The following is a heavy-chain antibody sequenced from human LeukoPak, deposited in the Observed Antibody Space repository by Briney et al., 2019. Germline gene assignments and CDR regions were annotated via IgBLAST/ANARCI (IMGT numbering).Heavy chain of an antibody. Sequence: GESLKISSKGSGYNFTTYWIGWVRQMPGKGLEWMGIIYPADSDTRYSPSFQGQVTISADKSIRTAYLQWSSLKASDTAIYYCARGGYSYGPFDYWGQGTLVTVSS. D-gene: IGHD5-18*01. CDR2: IYPADSDT. CDR1: GYNFTTYW. V-gene: IGHV5-51*01. J-gene: IGHJ4*02. CDR3: ARGGYSYGPFDY.